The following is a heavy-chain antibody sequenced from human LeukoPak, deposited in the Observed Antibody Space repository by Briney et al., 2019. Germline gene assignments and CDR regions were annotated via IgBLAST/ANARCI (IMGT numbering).Heavy chain of an antibody. CDR3: ARDYDILTGYFRGGFDY. D-gene: IGHD3-9*01. CDR1: GFTFSDYY. CDR2: ITSSSSDT. J-gene: IGHJ4*02. V-gene: IGHV3-11*05. Sequence: GGSLRLSCAASGFTFSDYYMSWLRQAPGKGLEWISYITSSSSDTNYADSVKGRFTISRDNAKKSLYLQMNSLRGEDTAVYYCARDYDILTGYFRGGFDYWGQGTLVTVSS.